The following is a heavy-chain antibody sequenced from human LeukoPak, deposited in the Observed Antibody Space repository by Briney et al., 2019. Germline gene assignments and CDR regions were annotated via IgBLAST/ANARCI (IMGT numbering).Heavy chain of an antibody. Sequence: ASVKVSCKASGYTFTSYYMHWVRQAPGQGLEWMGIINPSGGSTSYAQKFQGRVTMTRDTSTSTVYMELTSLRSEDTAVYYCARGTAVIAYYYYGMDVWGQGTTVTVSS. D-gene: IGHD5-18*01. CDR1: GYTFTSYY. J-gene: IGHJ6*02. V-gene: IGHV1-46*01. CDR2: INPSGGST. CDR3: ARGTAVIAYYYYGMDV.